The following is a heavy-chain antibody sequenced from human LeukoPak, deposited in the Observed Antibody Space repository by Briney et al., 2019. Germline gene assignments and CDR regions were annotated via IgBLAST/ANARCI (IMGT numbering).Heavy chain of an antibody. CDR1: GGSISSSSYY. CDR2: IYYSGST. D-gene: IGHD6-13*01. Sequence: PSETLSLTCTVSGGSISSSSYYWGWIRQPPGKGLEWIGSIYYSGSTYYNPSLKSRVTISVDTSKNQFSLKLSSVTAADTAVYYCAREIAAAAKDPFDPWGQGTLVTVSS. CDR3: AREIAAAAKDPFDP. V-gene: IGHV4-39*07. J-gene: IGHJ5*02.